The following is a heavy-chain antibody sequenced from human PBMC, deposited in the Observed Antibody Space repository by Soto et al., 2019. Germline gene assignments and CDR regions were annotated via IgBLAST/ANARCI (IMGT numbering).Heavy chain of an antibody. CDR3: ARDGGEDYYGSGRGYY. CDR2: IIPIFGTA. Sequence: QVQLVQSGAEVKKPGSSVKVSCKASGGTFSSYAISWVRQAPGQGLEWMGGIIPIFGTANYAQKFQGRVTITADESKSTAYMELSSLRSEDTGGYYCARDGGEDYYGSGRGYYWGQGTMVTVSS. CDR1: GGTFSSYA. D-gene: IGHD3-10*01. V-gene: IGHV1-69*01. J-gene: IGHJ4*02.